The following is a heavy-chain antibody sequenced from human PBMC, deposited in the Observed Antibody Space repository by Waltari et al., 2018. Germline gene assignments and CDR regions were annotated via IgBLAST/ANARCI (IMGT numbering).Heavy chain of an antibody. D-gene: IGHD3-10*01. CDR1: GFTFVDYA. J-gene: IGHJ4*02. Sequence: EVQLVESGGGLIQPGRSLRLSCSASGFTFVDYAMSWVRQAPGKGLEWVGFIRSKAYGGTTEYAASVKGRFTISRDDSKNIAYLQMNSLKSEDTAVYYCNRGAWGGLGYWGQGTLVTVSS. CDR3: NRGAWGGLGY. V-gene: IGHV3-49*04. CDR2: IRSKAYGGTT.